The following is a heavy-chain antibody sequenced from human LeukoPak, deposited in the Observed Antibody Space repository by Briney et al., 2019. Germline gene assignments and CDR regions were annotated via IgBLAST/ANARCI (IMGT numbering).Heavy chain of an antibody. D-gene: IGHD6-13*01. CDR1: GGSISSYY. Sequence: SETLSLTCTVSGGSISSYYWSWIRQPPGKGLEWIGYIYHSGSTKYNPSLKSRVTISVDESKNQFSLKLSSVTAADTAMYYCARVVAAAGNNWFDPWGQGTLVTVSS. J-gene: IGHJ5*02. CDR2: IYHSGST. V-gene: IGHV4-59*12. CDR3: ARVVAAAGNNWFDP.